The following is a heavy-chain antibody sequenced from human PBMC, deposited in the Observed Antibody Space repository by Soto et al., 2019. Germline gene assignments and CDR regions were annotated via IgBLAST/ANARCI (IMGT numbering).Heavy chain of an antibody. Sequence: GGSLRLSCAGSGFPFSTYEMNWVRQAPGKGLEWIAHITTSGSDMNYADSVKGRFTISRDNSKNTLYLQMNSLRTEDTAVYYCEWEGLWGQGTLVTVSS. CDR3: EWEGL. J-gene: IGHJ4*02. CDR1: GFPFSTYE. V-gene: IGHV3-48*03. CDR2: ITTSGSDM.